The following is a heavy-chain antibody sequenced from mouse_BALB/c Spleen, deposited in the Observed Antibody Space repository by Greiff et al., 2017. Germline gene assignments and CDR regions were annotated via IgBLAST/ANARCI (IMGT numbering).Heavy chain of an antibody. Sequence: EVQLQQSGPELVKPGASVKIPCKASGYTFTDFIMDWVTQSHGKSLEWIGDINPNNGGTIYNQKFKGKATLTVDKSSSTAYMELRSLTSEDTAVYYCARGNYRYGVGYFDVWGGGTTVTVSS. D-gene: IGHD2-14*01. CDR2: INPNNGGT. CDR3: ARGNYRYGVGYFDV. CDR1: GYTFTDFI. V-gene: IGHV1-18*01. J-gene: IGHJ1*01.